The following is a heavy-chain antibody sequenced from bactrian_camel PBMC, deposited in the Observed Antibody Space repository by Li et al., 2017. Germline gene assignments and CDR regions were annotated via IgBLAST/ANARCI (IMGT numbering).Heavy chain of an antibody. V-gene: IGHV3S63*01. Sequence: HVQLVESGGGSVQAGGSLTLSCTYSEFSTSCIGWFRQAPGKEREAVAQIRSSGDSPSYSDSAKGRFAISQDAKNTVYLQMTNLKPEDTAMYYCAATPEGANGGRWFWRWGQGTQVTVS. D-gene: IGHD1*01. J-gene: IGHJ4*01. CDR1: EFSTSC. CDR2: IRSSGDSP. CDR3: AATPEGANGGRWFWR.